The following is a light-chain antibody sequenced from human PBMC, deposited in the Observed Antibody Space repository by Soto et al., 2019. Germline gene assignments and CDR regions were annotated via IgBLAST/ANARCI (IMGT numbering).Light chain of an antibody. V-gene: IGLV2-23*03. CDR3: CSYAGISTFVV. CDR2: EGS. Sequence: QSALTPPASVSGSPGQSITISCTGTSSDVGSYNLVSWYQQHQGKAPKLMIYEGSKRPPGVSNRFSGSKSGNTASLTISGLQAEDEADYYCCSYAGISTFVVFGGGTKLTVL. CDR1: SSDVGSYNL. J-gene: IGLJ2*01.